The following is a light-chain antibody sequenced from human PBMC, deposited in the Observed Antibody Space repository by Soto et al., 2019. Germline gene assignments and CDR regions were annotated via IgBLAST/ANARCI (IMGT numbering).Light chain of an antibody. CDR1: QAIGSY. CDR3: QQVDSYPRT. Sequence: IQLTQSPSSLSASVGDTVTITCRASQAIGSYFAWYQQRPGTAPKLLIYSASTLHSGVPSRFSGSGSGTDFTLTISSLQPEDFATYYCQQVDSYPRTFGPGTTVDIK. J-gene: IGKJ3*01. CDR2: SAS. V-gene: IGKV1-9*01.